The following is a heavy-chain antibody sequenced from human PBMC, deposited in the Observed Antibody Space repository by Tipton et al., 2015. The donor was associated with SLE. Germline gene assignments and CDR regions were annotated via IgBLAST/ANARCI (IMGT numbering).Heavy chain of an antibody. CDR2: IYYSGRT. CDR1: GGSISSGGYY. J-gene: IGHJ4*02. Sequence: TLSLTCAVSGGSISSGGYYWSWIRQHPGKGLEWIGYIYYSGRTYYNPSLKSRITISVDTSKNQFSLKLSSVTAADTAVYYCARGGYGGSGYGDWGQGTLVTVSS. CDR3: ARGGYGGSGYGD. V-gene: IGHV4-30-4*08. D-gene: IGHD5-18*01.